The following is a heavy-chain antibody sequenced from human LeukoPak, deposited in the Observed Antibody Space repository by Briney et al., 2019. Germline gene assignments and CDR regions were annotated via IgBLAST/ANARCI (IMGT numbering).Heavy chain of an antibody. D-gene: IGHD6-13*01. CDR2: IYHSGST. Sequence: SETLSLTCAVSGGSISRGGYSWSWIRQPPGKGLEWIGYIYHSGSTYYNPSLKSRVTISVDRSKNQFSLRLSSVTAADTAVYYCARKSIVTAGRKPYDFWDQGTLVTVSP. CDR3: ARKSIVTAGRKPYDF. V-gene: IGHV4-30-2*01. CDR1: GGSISRGGYS. J-gene: IGHJ4*02.